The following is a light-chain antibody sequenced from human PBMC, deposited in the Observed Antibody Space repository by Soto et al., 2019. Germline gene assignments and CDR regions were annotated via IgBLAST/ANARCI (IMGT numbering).Light chain of an antibody. V-gene: IGKV3-15*01. CDR3: QQYNNWSLT. CDR2: GPS. J-gene: IGKJ4*01. Sequence: DIVMTQSPATLSVSPGERATLSCRASQNIKSNLAWYQQKPGQAPRLLIYGPSSRATGIPARFSGSGSGTEFTLTISSLQSEYLAVYYCQQYNNWSLTFGGGTKLEIK. CDR1: QNIKSN.